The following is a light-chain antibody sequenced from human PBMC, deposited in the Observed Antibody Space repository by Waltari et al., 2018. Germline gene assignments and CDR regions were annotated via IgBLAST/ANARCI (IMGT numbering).Light chain of an antibody. J-gene: IGKJ5*01. CDR2: RAS. V-gene: IGKV3-15*01. Sequence: EIVMTQSPATLSVSPGERATLSCRASQNVYTNLAWYQQSPGQPPRLLIYRASTRASGIPARFSGSGSGTEFTLTISSLQSEDSAVYYCQQYNNWPPITFGRGTRREIK. CDR3: QQYNNWPPIT. CDR1: QNVYTN.